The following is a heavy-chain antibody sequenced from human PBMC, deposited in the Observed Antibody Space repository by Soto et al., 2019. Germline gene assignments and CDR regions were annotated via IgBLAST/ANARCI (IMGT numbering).Heavy chain of an antibody. Sequence: SETLSLTCAVSSGSISSSNWWSWVRQPPGKGLEWIGEIYHSGSTNYNPSLKSRVTISVDKSKNQFSLKLSSVTAADTAVYYCARTVVPGVLYYYYYMDVWGKGTTVTVSS. V-gene: IGHV4-4*02. CDR3: ARTVVPGVLYYYYYMDV. CDR1: SGSISSSNW. CDR2: IYHSGST. J-gene: IGHJ6*03. D-gene: IGHD2-2*01.